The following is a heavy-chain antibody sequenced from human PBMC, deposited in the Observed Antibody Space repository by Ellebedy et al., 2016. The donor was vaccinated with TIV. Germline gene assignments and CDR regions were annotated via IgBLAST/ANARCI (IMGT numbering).Heavy chain of an antibody. CDR3: ARDPGSSAFDI. CDR2: ISGSSSTI. V-gene: IGHV3-48*04. CDR1: GFTFSTYS. Sequence: GESLKLSXAASGFTFSTYSMNWVRQAPGKGLEWVSYISGSSSTIYYADSVKGRFTISRDNAKNSVYLQMNSLGAEDTAVYYCARDPGSSAFDIWGQGTLVTVSS. J-gene: IGHJ3*02. D-gene: IGHD2-2*01.